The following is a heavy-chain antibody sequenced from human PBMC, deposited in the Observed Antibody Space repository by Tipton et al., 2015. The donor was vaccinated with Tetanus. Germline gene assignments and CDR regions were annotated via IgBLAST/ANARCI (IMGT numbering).Heavy chain of an antibody. CDR1: GAPFSSGDYY. J-gene: IGHJ4*02. V-gene: IGHV4-30-4*01. D-gene: IGHD2/OR15-2a*01. Sequence: LRLSCTVSGAPFSSGDYYWSWIRKPPGKDLEWIGYIYQTGATYYNPSLKGRVTISMDRSNTQFSLRLDSLTAADTAVYYCARAAGFLGLTHDFWGRGPLVSVSS. CDR2: IYQTGAT. CDR3: ARAAGFLGLTHDF.